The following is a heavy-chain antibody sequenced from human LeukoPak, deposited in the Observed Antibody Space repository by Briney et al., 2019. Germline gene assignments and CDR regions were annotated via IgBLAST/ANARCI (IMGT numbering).Heavy chain of an antibody. CDR3: ARDRGWGPSGIAAAGDY. V-gene: IGHV1-3*01. J-gene: IGHJ4*02. D-gene: IGHD6-13*01. CDR2: INAGNGNT. Sequence: ASVKASCKASGYTFTTYTMHWVRQAPGQRLEWMGWINAGNGNTKYSQKFQGRVTITRDTSASTAYMELSSLRSEDTAVYYCARDRGWGPSGIAAAGDYWGQGTLVTVSS. CDR1: GYTFTTYT.